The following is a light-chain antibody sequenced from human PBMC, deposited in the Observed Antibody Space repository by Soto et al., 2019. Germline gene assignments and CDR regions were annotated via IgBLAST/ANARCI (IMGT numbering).Light chain of an antibody. Sequence: QSVLAQPPSVSGAPGQRVTLSCTGSSSNTGAGYDVHWYQQLPGTGPKLLIYGNSNRPSGVPDRFSGSKSGTSASLAITGLQAEDEADYYCQSYDSSLSVVFGGGTKLTVL. CDR2: GNS. CDR1: SSNTGAGYD. V-gene: IGLV1-40*01. J-gene: IGLJ2*01. CDR3: QSYDSSLSVV.